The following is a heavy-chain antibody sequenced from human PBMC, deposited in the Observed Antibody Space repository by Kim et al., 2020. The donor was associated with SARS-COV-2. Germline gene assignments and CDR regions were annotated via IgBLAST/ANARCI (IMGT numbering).Heavy chain of an antibody. V-gene: IGHV3-30*18. CDR2: ISYDGSNK. CDR3: AKGIGAMVYYYYGMDV. J-gene: IGHJ6*02. Sequence: GGSLRLSCAASGFTFSSYGMHWVRQAPGKGLEWVAVISYDGSNKYYADSVKGRFTISRDNSKNTLYLQMNSLRAEDTAVYYCAKGIGAMVYYYYGMDVWGQGTTVTVSS. D-gene: IGHD5-18*01. CDR1: GFTFSSYG.